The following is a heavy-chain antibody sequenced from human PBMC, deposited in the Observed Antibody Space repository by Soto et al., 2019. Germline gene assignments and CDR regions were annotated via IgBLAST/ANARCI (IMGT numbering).Heavy chain of an antibody. V-gene: IGHV4-34*01. J-gene: IGHJ5*02. D-gene: IGHD3-9*01. CDR1: GGSFCGYY. Sequence: SETLSLTCAVYGGSFCGYYWSWMRQPPGKGLEWIGEINNSGGTNYNPSLKSRVTISVDTSKNQFYLNLSSVTAADTAVYYCVRGTLVGDILTGYRTTFFPWGQRTLVTVSS. CDR2: INNSGGT. CDR3: VRGTLVGDILTGYRTTFFP.